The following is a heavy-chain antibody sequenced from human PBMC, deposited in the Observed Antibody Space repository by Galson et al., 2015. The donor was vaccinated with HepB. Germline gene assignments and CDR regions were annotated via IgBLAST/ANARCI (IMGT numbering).Heavy chain of an antibody. CDR3: AKGFGDVLSDYDS. CDR2: ISGDGGNT. CDR1: GFTFSDYY. D-gene: IGHD3-10*01. J-gene: IGHJ4*02. Sequence: SLRLSCAASGFTFSDYYMNWIRQAPGKGLEWVSAISGDGGNTFYADSVKGRFTTSTDNSKTTLFLQMNSLRVDDTAVYYCAKGFGDVLSDYDSWGQGALVTVSS. V-gene: IGHV3-23*01.